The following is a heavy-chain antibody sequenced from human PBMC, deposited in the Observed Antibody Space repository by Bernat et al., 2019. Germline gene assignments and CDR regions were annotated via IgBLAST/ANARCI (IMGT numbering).Heavy chain of an antibody. CDR3: TTRITIFGVVKELDY. CDR1: GFTFSNAW. CDR2: IKSKTDGGTT. V-gene: IGHV3-15*01. Sequence: EVQLVESGGGLVKPGGSLRLSCAASGFTFSNAWMSWVRQAPGKGLEWVGRIKSKTDGGTTDYAAPVKGRFTISRDDSKNTLYLQMNSLKTEDTAVYYCTTRITIFGVVKELDYWGQGTLVTVSS. D-gene: IGHD3-3*01. J-gene: IGHJ4*02.